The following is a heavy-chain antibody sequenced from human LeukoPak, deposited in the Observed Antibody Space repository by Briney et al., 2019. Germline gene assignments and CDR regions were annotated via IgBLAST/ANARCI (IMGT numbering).Heavy chain of an antibody. CDR1: GFTFSSYW. V-gene: IGHV3-7*03. J-gene: IGHJ6*02. CDR2: INHNGNVN. CDR3: ARGGGLDV. D-gene: IGHD3-16*01. Sequence: GGPLRLSCAASGFTFSSYWMNWARQAPGKGLEWVASINHNGNVNYYVDSVRGRFTISRDNAKNSLYLQMSNLRAEDTAVYFCARGGGLDVWGQGATVTVSS.